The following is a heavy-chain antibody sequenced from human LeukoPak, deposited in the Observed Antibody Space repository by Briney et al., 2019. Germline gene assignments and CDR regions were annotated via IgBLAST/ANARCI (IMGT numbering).Heavy chain of an antibody. CDR1: GYSISSGHY. D-gene: IGHD3-22*01. J-gene: IGHJ4*02. V-gene: IGHV4-38-2*02. Sequence: SETLSLTCAVSGYSISSGHYWAWVRQPPGKALDWIGSIYHSGNTYYNPSLKSRDSISVDTSKNQFSLNLTSMTAADTAVYYCARDLRYYFDSSGYFYLGFDYWGQGTLVTVSS. CDR3: ARDLRYYFDSSGYFYLGFDY. CDR2: IYHSGNT.